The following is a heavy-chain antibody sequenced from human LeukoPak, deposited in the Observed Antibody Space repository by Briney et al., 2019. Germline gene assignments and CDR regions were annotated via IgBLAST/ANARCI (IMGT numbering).Heavy chain of an antibody. CDR1: RFTFSNYW. Sequence: GGSLRLSCADSRFTFSNYWMNWVRQAPGKGLGWVANIIQDGSEKYCVDSVKGRFTISRDNAKNSLYLQMNSLRDEDTAVYYCAKDSGWILFDDWGQGTLVTVSS. J-gene: IGHJ4*02. V-gene: IGHV3-7*03. D-gene: IGHD2-2*03. CDR2: IIQDGSEK. CDR3: AKDSGWILFDD.